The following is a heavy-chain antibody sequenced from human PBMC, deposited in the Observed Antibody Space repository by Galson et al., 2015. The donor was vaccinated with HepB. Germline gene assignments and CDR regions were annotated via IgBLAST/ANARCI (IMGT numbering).Heavy chain of an antibody. V-gene: IGHV3-33*01. CDR2: IWSDGSAT. CDR1: GFTFSRYG. Sequence: SLRLSCAASGFTFSRYGMHWVRQAPGKGLEWVAAIWSDGSATFYRDSVKGRFSISRDDSKNILYLQMNSLRAEDTAVYSCARDAPFDSSGWTSWFDPWGQGTLVTVSS. J-gene: IGHJ5*02. CDR3: ARDAPFDSSGWTSWFDP. D-gene: IGHD6-19*01.